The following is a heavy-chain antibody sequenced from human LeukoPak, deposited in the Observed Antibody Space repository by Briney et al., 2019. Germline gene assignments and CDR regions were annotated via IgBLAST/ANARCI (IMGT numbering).Heavy chain of an antibody. CDR1: GFTFSSYA. CDR2: ISGSGGST. J-gene: IGHJ4*02. V-gene: IGHV3-23*01. CDR3: AKVLDSSGYYGQIDC. D-gene: IGHD3-22*01. Sequence: GGSLRLSCAASGFTFSSYAMSWVRQTPGKGLEWVSAISGSGGSTYYADSVKGRFTISRDNSKNTLFLQMNSLRAEDTAPYYCAKVLDSSGYYGQIDCWGQGTLVTVSS.